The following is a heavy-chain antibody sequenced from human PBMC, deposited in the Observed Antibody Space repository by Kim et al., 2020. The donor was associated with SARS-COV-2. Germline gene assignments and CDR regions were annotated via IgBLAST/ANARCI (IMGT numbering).Heavy chain of an antibody. V-gene: IGHV4-39*01. CDR2: IYYSGST. Sequence: SETLSLTCTVSGGSITSSSYYWGWIRQPPGKGLEWIGSIYYSGSTYYNPSLKSRVTISLDTSKNQFSLKLTSVTAADTAVYYCASLWFGESLYNWFDPWGQGILVIVSS. J-gene: IGHJ5*02. CDR1: GGSITSSSYY. CDR3: ASLWFGESLYNWFDP. D-gene: IGHD3-10*01.